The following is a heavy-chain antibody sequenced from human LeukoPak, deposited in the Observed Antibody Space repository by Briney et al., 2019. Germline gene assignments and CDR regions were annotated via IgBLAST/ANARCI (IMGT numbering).Heavy chain of an antibody. V-gene: IGHV4-39*07. Sequence: SETLSLTCTVSGGSVSSSYSYWGWIRQPPGKGLEWIGNIYYSGSTYYSPSLTSRVTVSVDTSENQFSLKLSSVTAADTAVYYCARAHSIASYYYGVDVWGQGTTVTVSS. CDR2: IYYSGST. CDR1: GGSVSSSYSY. J-gene: IGHJ6*02. CDR3: ARAHSIASYYYGVDV. D-gene: IGHD2/OR15-2a*01.